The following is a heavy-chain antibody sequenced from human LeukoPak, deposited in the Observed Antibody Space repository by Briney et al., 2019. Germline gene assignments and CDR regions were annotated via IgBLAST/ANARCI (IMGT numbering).Heavy chain of an antibody. V-gene: IGHV1-8*01. D-gene: IGHD3-22*01. J-gene: IGHJ3*02. CDR3: AKEYGGIDSSGYYVGTDAFDI. CDR1: GYTFTSYD. CDR2: MNPNSGNT. Sequence: ASVKVSCKASGYTFTSYDINWVRQATGQGLEWMGWMNPNSGNTGYAQKFQGRVTMTRNTSISTAYMELSSLRSEDTALYYCAKEYGGIDSSGYYVGTDAFDIWGQGTMVTVSS.